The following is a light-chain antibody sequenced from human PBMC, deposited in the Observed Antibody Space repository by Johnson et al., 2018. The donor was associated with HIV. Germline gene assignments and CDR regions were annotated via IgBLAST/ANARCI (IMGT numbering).Light chain of an antibody. J-gene: IGLJ1*01. CDR3: GTWDSSLSGV. Sequence: VLTKPPSVSAAPGQKVTISCSGSSSNIGNNYVSWYRHFPGTAPKLLIYENNKRPSGIPDRFSGSKSGTSATLGITGLQTGDEADYYCGTWDSSLSGVFGTGTKVTVL. V-gene: IGLV1-51*02. CDR2: ENN. CDR1: SSNIGNNY.